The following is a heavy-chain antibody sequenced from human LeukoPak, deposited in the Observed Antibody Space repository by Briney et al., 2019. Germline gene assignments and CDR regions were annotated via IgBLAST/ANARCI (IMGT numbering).Heavy chain of an antibody. CDR1: GFTLSSYW. J-gene: IGHJ4*02. Sequence: GGSLRLSCAASGFTLSSYWMSWVRQAPGKGLEWVANIKQDGSEKYYVDSVKGRFTISRDNAKNSLYLQMNSLRAEDTAVYYCARADRDYFDYWGQGTLVTVSS. CDR2: IKQDGSEK. CDR3: ARADRDYFDY. V-gene: IGHV3-7*01.